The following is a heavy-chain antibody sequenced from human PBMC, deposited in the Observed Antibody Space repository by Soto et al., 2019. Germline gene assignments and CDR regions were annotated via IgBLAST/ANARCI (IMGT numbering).Heavy chain of an antibody. CDR2: ISYDGSNK. CDR1: GFTFSSYA. V-gene: IGHV3-30-3*01. D-gene: IGHD6-13*01. CDR3: ARDAGSSSWYYFDY. Sequence: LRLSCAASGFTFSSYAMHWVRQAPGKGLEWVAVISYDGSNKYYADSVKGRFTISRDNSKNTLYLQMNSLRTEDTAVYYCARDAGSSSWYYFDYWGQGTLVTVSS. J-gene: IGHJ4*02.